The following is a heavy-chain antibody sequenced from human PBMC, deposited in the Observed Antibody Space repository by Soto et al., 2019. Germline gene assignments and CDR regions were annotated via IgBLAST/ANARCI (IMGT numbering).Heavy chain of an antibody. Sequence: SGPTLLNPPQTLTLTCTFSVFSLSTRGMCVSWIRQPPGKALEWLALIDWDDDKYYSTSLKTRLTISKDTSKNQVVLTMTNMDPVDTATYYCARIPTGSSWYDYYYGMDVWGQGTTVTVSS. D-gene: IGHD6-13*01. CDR1: VFSLSTRGMC. CDR3: ARIPTGSSWYDYYYGMDV. V-gene: IGHV2-70*01. J-gene: IGHJ6*02. CDR2: IDWDDDK.